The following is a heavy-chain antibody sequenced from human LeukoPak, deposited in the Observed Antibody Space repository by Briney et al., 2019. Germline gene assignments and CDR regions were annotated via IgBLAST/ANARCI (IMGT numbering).Heavy chain of an antibody. CDR1: GGSISSYY. Sequence: SETLSLTCTVSGGSISSYYWSWIRQPAGKGLEWIGRIYTSGSTNYNPSLKSRVTMSVDTSKNQFSLKLSSVTAADTAVYYCARDFVGSGWYNWFDPWGQGTLVTVSS. D-gene: IGHD6-19*01. CDR3: ARDFVGSGWYNWFDP. V-gene: IGHV4-4*07. J-gene: IGHJ5*02. CDR2: IYTSGST.